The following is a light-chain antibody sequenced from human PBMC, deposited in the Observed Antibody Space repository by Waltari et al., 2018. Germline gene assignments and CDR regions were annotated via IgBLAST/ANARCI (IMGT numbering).Light chain of an antibody. CDR1: TSDVGNYDL. V-gene: IGLV2-23*02. J-gene: IGLJ1*01. Sequence: QSALTQPASVSGTLGQSITISCTGTTSDVGNYDLVSWYQQHPGKAPKLLIREVIKRPSGVSSRFSGSKAGNTASLTISGLQAEDEADYYCCSYAGRGTYVFGSGTKVTVL. CDR3: CSYAGRGTYV. CDR2: EVI.